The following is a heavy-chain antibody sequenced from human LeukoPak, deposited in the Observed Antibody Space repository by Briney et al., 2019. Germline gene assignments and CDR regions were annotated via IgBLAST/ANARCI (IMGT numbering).Heavy chain of an antibody. J-gene: IGHJ4*02. V-gene: IGHV3-23*01. CDR3: AKTVRGVIPYYFDY. Sequence: PGGSLRLSCAASGFTFSSYSMNWVRQAPGKGLEWVSVISGSGGSTYYADSVKGRFTISRDNSKNTLYLQMNSLRAEDTAVYYCAKTVRGVIPYYFDYWGQGTLVTVSS. D-gene: IGHD3-10*01. CDR2: ISGSGGST. CDR1: GFTFSSYS.